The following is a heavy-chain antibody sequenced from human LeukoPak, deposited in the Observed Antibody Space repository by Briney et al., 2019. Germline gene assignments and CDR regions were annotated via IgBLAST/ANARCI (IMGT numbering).Heavy chain of an antibody. CDR1: GYTFTSYD. CDR3: ARSQTIASRLIRSRGFDP. Sequence: ASVKVSCKAFGYTFTSYDINWVRQATGQGREWMGWMNPNSGNTGYAQKFQGRVTMTRSTSISTAYMELSSLRSEDTAVYYCARSQTIASRLIRSRGFDPWGQGTLDTVSS. J-gene: IGHJ5*02. D-gene: IGHD6-6*01. CDR2: MNPNSGNT. V-gene: IGHV1-8*01.